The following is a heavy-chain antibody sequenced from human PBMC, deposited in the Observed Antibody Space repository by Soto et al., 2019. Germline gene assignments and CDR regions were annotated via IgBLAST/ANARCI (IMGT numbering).Heavy chain of an antibody. CDR2: IIPIFGTA. J-gene: IGHJ6*02. CDR1: GGTFSSYA. CDR3: ARDGGYSSSWYYYYGMDV. D-gene: IGHD6-13*01. V-gene: IGHV1-69*12. Sequence: QVQLVQSGAEVKKPGSSVKVSCKASGGTFSSYAISWVRQAPGQGLEWMGGIIPIFGTANYAQKFQGRVTITADESTSTAYMGLSSLRSEDTAVYYCARDGGYSSSWYYYYGMDVWGQGTTVTVSS.